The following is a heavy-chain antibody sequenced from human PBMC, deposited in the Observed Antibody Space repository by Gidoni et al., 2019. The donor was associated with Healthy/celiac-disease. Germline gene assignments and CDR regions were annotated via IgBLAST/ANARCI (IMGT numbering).Heavy chain of an antibody. Sequence: EVQLVQSGAEVKKPGESLRISCKGSGYSFTSYWISWVRQMPGKGLEWMGRIDPSDSYTNYSPSFQGHVTISADKSISTAYLQWSSLKASDTAMYYCASSSSSPTIYYYYMDVWGKGTTVTVSS. CDR1: GYSFTSYW. CDR2: IDPSDSYT. D-gene: IGHD6-6*01. V-gene: IGHV5-10-1*03. J-gene: IGHJ6*03. CDR3: ASSSSSPTIYYYYMDV.